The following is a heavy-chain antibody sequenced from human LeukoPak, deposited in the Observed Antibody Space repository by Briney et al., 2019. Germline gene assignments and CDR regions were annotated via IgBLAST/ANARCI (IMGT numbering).Heavy chain of an antibody. CDR3: ARGPGGAAAPGLLLRYMDG. V-gene: IGHV4-34*01. CDR2: INHSGST. CDR1: GGSFSGYY. J-gene: IGHJ6*03. D-gene: IGHD6-13*01. Sequence: PSETLSLTCAVYGGSFSGYYWSWIRQPPGKGLEWIGEINHSGSTNYNPSLKSRVTISVDTSKNQFSLKLSSVTAADTAVYYCARGPGGAAAPGLLLRYMDGWGKGTTVTVSS.